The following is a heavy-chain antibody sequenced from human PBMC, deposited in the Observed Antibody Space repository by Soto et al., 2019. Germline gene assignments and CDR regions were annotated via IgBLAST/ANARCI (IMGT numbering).Heavy chain of an antibody. J-gene: IGHJ6*02. V-gene: IGHV1-69*01. CDR2: IIPIFGTA. D-gene: IGHD2-15*01. Sequence: KVYCKASGGTFSSYAISWVRQAPGQGLEWMGGIIPIFGTANYAQKFQGRVTITADESTSTAYMELSSLRSEDTAVYYCARLGEYCSGGSCPLGYYYGMDVWGQGTTVTVSS. CDR3: ARLGEYCSGGSCPLGYYYGMDV. CDR1: GGTFSSYA.